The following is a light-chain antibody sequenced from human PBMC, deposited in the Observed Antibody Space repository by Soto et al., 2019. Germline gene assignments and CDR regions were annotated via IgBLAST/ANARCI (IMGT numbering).Light chain of an antibody. CDR3: QHYVSLVLN. V-gene: IGKV3-20*01. CDR1: QSVSSSY. Sequence: ELVLTQAPGTLSWSPGERATLSCRASQSVSSSYLAWYQQKPGQAPRLLIYGASSRATGIPNKFSGSGSGTDCTLTISRLETEACAVYYCQHYVSLVLNFGGGTWLEIK. CDR2: GAS. J-gene: IGKJ4*01.